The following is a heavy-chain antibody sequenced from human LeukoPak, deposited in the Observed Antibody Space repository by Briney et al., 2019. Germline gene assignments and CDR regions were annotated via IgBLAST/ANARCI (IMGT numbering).Heavy chain of an antibody. J-gene: IGHJ5*02. CDR1: GFTFSSYS. Sequence: PGGSLRLSCAASGFTFSSYSMNWVRQAPGKGLEWFSYISSRSTIYYADSVKGRFTISRDNAKNSLYLQMNSLRAEDTAVYYCASGAPRDRYCSSTSCPAPWGQGTLVTVSS. V-gene: IGHV3-48*01. CDR3: ASGAPRDRYCSSTSCPAP. D-gene: IGHD2-2*01. CDR2: ISSRSTI.